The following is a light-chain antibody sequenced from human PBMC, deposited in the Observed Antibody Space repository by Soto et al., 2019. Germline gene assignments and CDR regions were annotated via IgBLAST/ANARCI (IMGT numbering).Light chain of an antibody. Sequence: ESVLTQSPGTLSLSQGERATLSCRARQSVSSSYLAWYQQKPGQAPRLLIYDASSRATGIPDRFSGSGSGTDFTLTISRLEPEDFAVFYCQQYGSSPLTFGGGTKVDIK. CDR1: QSVSSSY. V-gene: IGKV3-20*01. CDR3: QQYGSSPLT. J-gene: IGKJ4*01. CDR2: DAS.